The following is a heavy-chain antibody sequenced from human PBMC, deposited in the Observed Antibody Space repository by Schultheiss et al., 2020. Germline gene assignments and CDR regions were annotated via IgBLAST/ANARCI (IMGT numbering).Heavy chain of an antibody. D-gene: IGHD4-23*01. CDR1: GYTFTDYY. CDR3: ASNSLGGGKSDY. CDR2: IKPNSGGT. Sequence: ASVKVSCKASGYTFTDYYMHWLRQAPGQGLEWMGWIKPNSGGTNYAQKFQGWVTMTRDTSISTAYMELSRLRSEDTAVYYCASNSLGGGKSDYWGQGTLVTVSS. V-gene: IGHV1-2*04. J-gene: IGHJ4*02.